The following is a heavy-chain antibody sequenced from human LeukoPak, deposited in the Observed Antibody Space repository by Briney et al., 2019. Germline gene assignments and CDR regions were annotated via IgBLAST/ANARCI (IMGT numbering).Heavy chain of an antibody. D-gene: IGHD2-21*01. Sequence: GGSLRLSCAASGFTFSSYSMNWVRQAPGMGLEWVSSISSSSSYIYYADSVKGRFTISRDNAKNSLYLQMNSLRAEDTAVYYCARETPILRWFDPWGQGTLVTVSS. V-gene: IGHV3-21*01. CDR3: ARETPILRWFDP. J-gene: IGHJ5*02. CDR1: GFTFSSYS. CDR2: ISSSSSYI.